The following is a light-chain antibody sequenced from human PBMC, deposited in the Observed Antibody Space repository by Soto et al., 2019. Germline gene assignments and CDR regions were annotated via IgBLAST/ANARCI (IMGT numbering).Light chain of an antibody. J-gene: IGLJ3*02. CDR1: SSNVGAGYY. CDR2: NNN. Sequence: QSALTQPPSVSGAPGQRVTISCTGSSSNVGAGYYVHWYQQLPETAPKLLIYNNNNRPSGVPDRFSASKSGTSASLAITGLQADDEADYYCQSYDSALSGTVFGGGTKLTVL. CDR3: QSYDSALSGTV. V-gene: IGLV1-40*01.